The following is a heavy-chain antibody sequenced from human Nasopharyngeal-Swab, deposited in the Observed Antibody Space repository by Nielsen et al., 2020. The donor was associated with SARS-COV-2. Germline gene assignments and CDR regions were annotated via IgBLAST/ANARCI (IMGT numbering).Heavy chain of an antibody. CDR2: ISSSSSYI. V-gene: IGHV3-21*01. J-gene: IGHJ4*02. Sequence: GGSLRLSCAASGFTFSSYSMNWVRQAPGKGLVWVSSISSSSSYIYYADSVKGRFTISRDNAKNSLYLQMNSLRAEDTAVYYCARAFEAVVVDYWGQGTLVTVSS. CDR1: GFTFSSYS. CDR3: ARAFEAVVVDY. D-gene: IGHD2-15*01.